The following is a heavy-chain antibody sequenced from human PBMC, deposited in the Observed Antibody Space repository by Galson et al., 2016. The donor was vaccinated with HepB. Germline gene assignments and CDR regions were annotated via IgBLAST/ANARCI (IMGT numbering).Heavy chain of an antibody. J-gene: IGHJ3*02. CDR1: GFTFDDYA. D-gene: IGHD3-22*01. CDR3: AKDMHLDSSGYSLGEAFDI. CDR2: ISWNSGSI. V-gene: IGHV3-9*01. Sequence: SLRLSCAASGFTFDDYAMNWVRQAPGKGLEWVSSISWNSGSISYADSVKGRFTISRDNAKNSLYLQMNSLRAEDPAFYYCAKDMHLDSSGYSLGEAFDIWGQGTMVTVSS.